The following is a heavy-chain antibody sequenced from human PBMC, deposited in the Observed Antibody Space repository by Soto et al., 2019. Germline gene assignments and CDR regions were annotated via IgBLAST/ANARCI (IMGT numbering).Heavy chain of an antibody. J-gene: IGHJ3*01. V-gene: IGHV6-1*01. CDR2: TYYRSKWFH. CDR3: ARGNALDV. Sequence: QGQLQQSGPGLVKPSQTLSLTCAISGDSVSSDITSWNWIRQSPSRGLGGRGGTYYRSKWFHDYAASVKSRITINPDTSKNQFSLELNSMTPEDTAVYYCARGNALDVWGQGTVVTVSS. CDR1: GDSVSSDITS. D-gene: IGHD3-10*01.